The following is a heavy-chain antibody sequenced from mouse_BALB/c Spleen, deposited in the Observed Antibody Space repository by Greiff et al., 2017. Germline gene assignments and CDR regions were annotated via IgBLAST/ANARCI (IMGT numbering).Heavy chain of an antibody. V-gene: IGHV1-67*01. Sequence: QVQLQQSGPELVRPGVSVKLSCKGSGYTFTDYAMYWVKQSHAKSLELIGVISTYSGNTNYNQKFKGKATMTVDKSSSTDYMELARLTSEDSAIYFCATRDGYYIYWYFDVWGAGTTVTVSS. D-gene: IGHD2-3*01. CDR2: ISTYSGNT. CDR3: ATRDGYYIYWYFDV. J-gene: IGHJ1*01. CDR1: GYTFTDYA.